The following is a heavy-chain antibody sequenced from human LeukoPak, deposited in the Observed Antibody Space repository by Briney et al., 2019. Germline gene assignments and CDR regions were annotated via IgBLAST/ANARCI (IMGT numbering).Heavy chain of an antibody. Sequence: SETLSLTCTLSGGSISSGGYYWSWIRQYPGKGLEGIAYIYYTGITNYNPSLKSRVTISVDTSKNQFSLKLSSVTAADTAVYYCARLYSSSLTPYYYYGMDVWGQGTTVTVSS. D-gene: IGHD6-6*01. CDR1: GGSISSGGYY. V-gene: IGHV4-61*08. CDR2: IYYTGIT. CDR3: ARLYSSSLTPYYYYGMDV. J-gene: IGHJ6*02.